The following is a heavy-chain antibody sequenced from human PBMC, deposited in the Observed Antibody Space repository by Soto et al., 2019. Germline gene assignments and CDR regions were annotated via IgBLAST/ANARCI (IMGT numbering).Heavy chain of an antibody. J-gene: IGHJ5*02. CDR2: IIPIFGTA. V-gene: IGHV1-69*13. CDR1: GGSSSSDD. Sequence: SVRVACKASGGSSSSDDNRCVRQDPGEGLEWMGGIIPIFGTANYAQKFQGRVTITADESTSTAYMELSSLRSEDTAVYYCARAFVVASHWFDRWGQGTLVTVSS. D-gene: IGHD2-15*01. CDR3: ARAFVVASHWFDR.